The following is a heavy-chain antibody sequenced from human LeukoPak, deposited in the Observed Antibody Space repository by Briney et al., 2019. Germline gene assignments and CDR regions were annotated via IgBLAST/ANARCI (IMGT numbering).Heavy chain of an antibody. CDR3: ARDILMTHSSGRADDAFDI. CDR1: GYTFTSYG. Sequence: GASVKVSCKASGYTFTSYGISWVRQAPGQGLEWMGWISAYNGNTNYAQKLQGRVTMTTDTSTSTAYMELRSLRSDDTAVYYCARDILMTHSSGRADDAFDIWGQGTMVTVSS. V-gene: IGHV1-18*01. D-gene: IGHD6-19*01. J-gene: IGHJ3*02. CDR2: ISAYNGNT.